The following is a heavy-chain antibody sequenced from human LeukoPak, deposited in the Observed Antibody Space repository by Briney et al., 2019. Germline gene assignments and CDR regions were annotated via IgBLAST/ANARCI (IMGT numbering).Heavy chain of an antibody. CDR1: GFTFDDYA. CDR3: AKDRGAISGSYYDY. Sequence: GGSLRLSCAASGFTFDDYAMHWVRQAPGKGLEWVSGISWNSGSIGYADSVKGRFTISRDNAKNSLYLQMNSLRAEDTALHYCAKDRGAISGSYYDYWGQGTLVTVSS. CDR2: ISWNSGSI. D-gene: IGHD1-26*01. J-gene: IGHJ4*02. V-gene: IGHV3-9*01.